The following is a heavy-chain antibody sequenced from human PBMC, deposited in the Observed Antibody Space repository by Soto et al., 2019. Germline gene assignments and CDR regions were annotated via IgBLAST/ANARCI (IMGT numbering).Heavy chain of an antibody. CDR3: ARDSKGGYYYGMDV. Sequence: ASVKFYCKASGYTFTSYAISWVRQAPGQGLEWMGWISAYNGNTNYAQKLQGRVTMTTDTSTSTAYMELRSLRSDDTAVYYCARDSKGGYYYGMDVWGQGTTVTVSS. CDR1: GYTFTSYA. V-gene: IGHV1-18*04. D-gene: IGHD1-26*01. J-gene: IGHJ6*02. CDR2: ISAYNGNT.